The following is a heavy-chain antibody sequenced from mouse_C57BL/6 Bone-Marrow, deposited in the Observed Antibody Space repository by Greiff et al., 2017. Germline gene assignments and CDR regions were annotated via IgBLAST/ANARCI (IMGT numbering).Heavy chain of an antibody. CDR2: IYPGSGNT. J-gene: IGHJ2*01. Sequence: QVQLQQSGPELVKPGASVKISCKASGYSFTSYYIHWVKQRPGQGLEWIGWIYPGSGNTKYNEKFKGKATLTADTSSSTAYMQLSSLTSEDSAVYYCAREGDGYDWYFDYWGQGTTLTVSS. CDR1: GYSFTSYY. V-gene: IGHV1-66*01. CDR3: AREGDGYDWYFDY. D-gene: IGHD2-2*01.